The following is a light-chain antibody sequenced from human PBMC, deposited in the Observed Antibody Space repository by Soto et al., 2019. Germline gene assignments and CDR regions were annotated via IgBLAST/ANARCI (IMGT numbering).Light chain of an antibody. CDR2: GAS. CDR3: QQYNDWPRT. J-gene: IGKJ1*01. Sequence: EIVLTQSPGTLSLSPGERATLSCRASQSVGSDYLAWYQQKPGQAPRLLIYGASTRATGIPARFSGSGSGTEFTLTISSLQSEDFALYYCQQYNDWPRTFGQGTKVDIK. V-gene: IGKV3-15*01. CDR1: QSVGSD.